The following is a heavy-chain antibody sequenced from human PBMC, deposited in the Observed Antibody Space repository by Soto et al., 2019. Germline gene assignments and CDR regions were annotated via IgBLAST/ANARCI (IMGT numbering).Heavy chain of an antibody. V-gene: IGHV5-10-1*01. D-gene: IGHD3-9*01. CDR3: ARLPIGLVIAKINYYFDY. J-gene: IGHJ4*02. CDR2: IDPSDSYT. CDR1: GYRFTIYW. Sequence: PGESLKICCTGSGYRFTIYWISWVSQMPGKRMEWMGRIDPSDSYTNYSPSFQGHVTISADKSISTAYLQWSSLKASDTAMYYCARLPIGLVIAKINYYFDYWGQGTLVTVSS.